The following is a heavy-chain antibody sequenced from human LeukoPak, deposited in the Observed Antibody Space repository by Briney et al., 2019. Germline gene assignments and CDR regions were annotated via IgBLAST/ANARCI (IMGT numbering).Heavy chain of an antibody. J-gene: IGHJ5*02. CDR3: ARDTYIAADDIRNNWFDP. CDR2: INHSGST. CDR1: GGSFSGYY. D-gene: IGHD6-13*01. Sequence: SETLSLTCAVYGGSFSGYYWSWIRQPPGKGLEWIGEINHSGSTNYNPSLKSRVTISVDTSKNQFSLKLSSVTAADTAVYYCARDTYIAADDIRNNWFDPWGQGTLVTVSS. V-gene: IGHV4-34*01.